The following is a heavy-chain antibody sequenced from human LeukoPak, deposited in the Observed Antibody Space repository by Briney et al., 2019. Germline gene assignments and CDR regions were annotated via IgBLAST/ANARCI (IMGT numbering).Heavy chain of an antibody. V-gene: IGHV4-4*07. CDR3: AREPYYYGSGSRDYYMDV. Sequence: SETLSLTCTVSGGSISSYYWSGIRQSAGKGLEWIRRIYTSGSTNYNPSLKSRVTMSVDKSKNQFYLKLRSVTAAETAVYYCAREPYYYGSGSRDYYMDVWGKGTTVTVSS. CDR2: IYTSGST. CDR1: GGSISSYY. J-gene: IGHJ6*03. D-gene: IGHD3-10*01.